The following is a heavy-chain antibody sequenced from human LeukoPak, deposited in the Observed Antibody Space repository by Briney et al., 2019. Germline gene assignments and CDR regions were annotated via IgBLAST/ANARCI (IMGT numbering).Heavy chain of an antibody. Sequence: SETLSLTCAVSGDSISSDYWSWVRQPPGKGLEWIGYIYYTGSTNYNPALKSRVTISVDTSKNQFSLKLRSVTAADTAVYYCARVNPSSSSFGDSFDIWGQGTMVTVSS. D-gene: IGHD6-6*01. CDR3: ARVNPSSSSFGDSFDI. V-gene: IGHV4-59*08. CDR1: GDSISSDY. J-gene: IGHJ3*02. CDR2: IYYTGST.